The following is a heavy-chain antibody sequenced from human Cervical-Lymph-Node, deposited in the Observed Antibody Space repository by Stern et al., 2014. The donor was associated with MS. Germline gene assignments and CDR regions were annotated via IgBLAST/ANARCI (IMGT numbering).Heavy chain of an antibody. Sequence: EEQLVESGGGLVQPGGTLRLSCGASGFTFSNYWMHWVRQAPGKGLVWVARINSEVRATHHAASVKGRFSISRDNAKNTLYLEMNSLRAEDTAVYYCTKDTFGPEDYWGHGVSVTVSS. CDR2: INSEVRAT. CDR3: TKDTFGPEDY. J-gene: IGHJ4*01. D-gene: IGHD3-16*01. V-gene: IGHV3-74*01. CDR1: GFTFSNYW.